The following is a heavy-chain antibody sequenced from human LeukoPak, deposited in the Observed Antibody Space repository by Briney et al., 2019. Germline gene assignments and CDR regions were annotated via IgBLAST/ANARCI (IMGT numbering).Heavy chain of an antibody. J-gene: IGHJ4*02. D-gene: IGHD4-17*01. V-gene: IGHV3-53*01. CDR1: GLTVSSNY. CDR2: IYTDGRT. CDR3: ARGNYGDDSYYFDY. Sequence: PGGSLRLSCAASGLTVSSNYMSWVRPAPGKGLEWVSVIYTDGRTFYAGSVKGRFTISRDSSKNTVYLQMNSLRVEDTAVYYCARGNYGDDSYYFDYWGRGALVTVSS.